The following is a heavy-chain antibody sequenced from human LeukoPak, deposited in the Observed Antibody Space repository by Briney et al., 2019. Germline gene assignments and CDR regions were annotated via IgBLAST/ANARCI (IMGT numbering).Heavy chain of an antibody. V-gene: IGHV4-59*08. CDR3: ARRGYYGSGAYDT. CDR1: GGSLNSYY. J-gene: IGHJ3*01. CDR2: VYHSGSA. D-gene: IGHD3-10*01. Sequence: SETLSLTCTVSGGSLNSYYWGWIRQPPGRGLEWIGNVYHSGSAIYNPSLESRVTISVDRSKNQFSLNLSSVTAADTAVYYCARRGYYGSGAYDTWGQGTMFIVSS.